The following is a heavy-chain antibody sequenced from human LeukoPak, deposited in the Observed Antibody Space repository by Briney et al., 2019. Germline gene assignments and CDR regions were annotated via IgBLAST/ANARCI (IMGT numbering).Heavy chain of an antibody. CDR1: GYTFTSYD. Sequence: ASVKVSCKASGYTFTSYDINWVRQATGQGLEWMGWMNPNSGNTGYAQKFQGRVTMTRNTSISTAYMELSSLRSEDTAVYYCARGDAPTQWDYYYMDVWGKGTTVTVSS. V-gene: IGHV1-8*01. J-gene: IGHJ6*03. D-gene: IGHD2-8*01. CDR3: ARGDAPTQWDYYYMDV. CDR2: MNPNSGNT.